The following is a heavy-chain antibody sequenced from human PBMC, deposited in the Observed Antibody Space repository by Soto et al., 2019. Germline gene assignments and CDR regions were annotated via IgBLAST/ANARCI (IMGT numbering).Heavy chain of an antibody. J-gene: IGHJ6*02. Sequence: EVQLVESGGGLVQPGGSLRLSCAASGFTFSTYWMHWVRQAPGKGLVWVSRINSDGSTTNYADSVKGRSTISRDNAKNTLYLQMNSLRAEDTAVYYCARDAYYEMGVWGQGTTVTVSS. CDR1: GFTFSTYW. V-gene: IGHV3-74*01. CDR2: INSDGSTT. CDR3: ARDAYYEMGV.